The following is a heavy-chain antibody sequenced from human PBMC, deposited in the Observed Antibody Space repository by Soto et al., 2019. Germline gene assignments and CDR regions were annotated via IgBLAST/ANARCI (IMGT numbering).Heavy chain of an antibody. CDR1: GFTFSSYS. V-gene: IGHV3-21*01. D-gene: IGHD6-19*01. CDR3: AKDGGYSRGWYLDYYYGMDV. CDR2: ISSSSSYI. Sequence: GGSLRLSCAASGFTFSSYSMNWVRQAPGKGLEWVSSISSSSSYIYYADSVKGRFTISRDNAKNSLYLQMNSLRAEDTAVYYCAKDGGYSRGWYLDYYYGMDVWGQGTTVTVSS. J-gene: IGHJ6*02.